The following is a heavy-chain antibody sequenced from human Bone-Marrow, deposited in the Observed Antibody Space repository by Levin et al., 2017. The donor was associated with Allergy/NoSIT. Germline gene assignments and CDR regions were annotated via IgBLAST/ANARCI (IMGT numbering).Heavy chain of an antibody. CDR2: IYYTGST. V-gene: IGHV4-31*03. CDR1: GDSITSGGYY. CDR3: ACGGRHLDYGDSWPTFDY. D-gene: IGHD4-17*01. J-gene: IGHJ4*02. Sequence: SETLSLTCTVSGDSITSGGYYWNWIRQHPGKGLEWIGYIYYTGSTYYNPSLQSRVSIWEDTSKNQFSLTLTSVTAAATAVYYCACGGRHLDYGDSWPTFDYWGQGTPVTVSS.